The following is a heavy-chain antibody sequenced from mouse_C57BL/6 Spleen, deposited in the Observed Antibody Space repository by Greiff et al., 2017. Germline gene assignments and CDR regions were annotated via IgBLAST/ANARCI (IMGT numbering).Heavy chain of an antibody. CDR3: AITPSGTGTGGPSWFAY. CDR1: GYTFTSYW. V-gene: IGHV1-69*01. D-gene: IGHD4-1*01. CDR2: IDPSDSYT. J-gene: IGHJ3*01. Sequence: QVQLQQPGAELVMPGASVKLSCKASGYTFTSYWMHWVKQRPGQGLEWIGEIDPSDSYTNYNQKFQGKSTLTVDKSSSTAYMQLSSLTSEDSAVYYCAITPSGTGTGGPSWFAYWGQGALVTVAA.